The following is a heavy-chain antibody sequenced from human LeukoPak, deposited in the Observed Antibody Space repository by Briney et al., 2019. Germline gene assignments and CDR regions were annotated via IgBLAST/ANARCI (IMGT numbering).Heavy chain of an antibody. CDR2: ISGVGGST. CDR3: AKDISPDSSGYYAPTDY. J-gene: IGHJ4*02. CDR1: GFTFDDYA. V-gene: IGHV3-43*02. D-gene: IGHD3-22*01. Sequence: GGSLRLSCAASGFTFDDYAMHWVRQAPGKGLEWVSLISGVGGSTYYADSVKGRFTISRDNSKNSLYLQMNSLRTEDTALYYCAKDISPDSSGYYAPTDYWGQGTLVTVSS.